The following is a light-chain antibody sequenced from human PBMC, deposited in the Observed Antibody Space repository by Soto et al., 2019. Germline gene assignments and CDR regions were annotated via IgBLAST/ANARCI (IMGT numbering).Light chain of an antibody. CDR2: WAS. CDR1: QSVLSSSNNMNY. J-gene: IGKJ5*01. CDR3: QQYHSDTIP. Sequence: DFVMTQSPDSLAVSLGERATINCKSSQSVLSSSNNMNYLAWFQQKPGQPPKLLIYWASARGSGVPDRLIGGGSGSDFTLTISSLQADDVAVYYCQQYHSDTIPFGQGTRLEIX. V-gene: IGKV4-1*01.